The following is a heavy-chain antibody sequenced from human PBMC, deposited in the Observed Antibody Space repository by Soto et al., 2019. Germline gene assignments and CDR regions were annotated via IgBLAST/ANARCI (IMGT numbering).Heavy chain of an antibody. D-gene: IGHD3-16*01. CDR1: GYTFTGYY. Sequence: ASVKVSCKASGYTFTGYYMHWVLQAPGQGLEWMGWIDPNNGDTNYAQNFQGRVSMTRDTSNSTAYMELRRLRSDDTAVYYCARVGIGANYYYYLGMDVWGQGTTVTVSS. CDR2: IDPNNGDT. J-gene: IGHJ6*02. V-gene: IGHV1-2*02. CDR3: ARVGIGANYYYYLGMDV.